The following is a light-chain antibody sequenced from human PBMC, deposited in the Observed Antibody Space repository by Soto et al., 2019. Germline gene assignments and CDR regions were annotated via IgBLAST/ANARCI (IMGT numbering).Light chain of an antibody. Sequence: QSALTQPASVSGSPGQSITISCTGTSSDVGSYKLVSWYQQHPGKAPKLMISEVSKRPSGISDRFSGSKSGSTASLTTSGLQAADEDDYYCCSYAGTSTHTVFGGGTQLTVL. J-gene: IGLJ7*01. CDR1: SSDVGSYKL. CDR2: EVS. V-gene: IGLV2-23*02. CDR3: CSYAGTSTHTV.